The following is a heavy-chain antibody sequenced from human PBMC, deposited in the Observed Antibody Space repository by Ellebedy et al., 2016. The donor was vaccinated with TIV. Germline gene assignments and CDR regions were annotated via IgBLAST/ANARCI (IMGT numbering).Heavy chain of an antibody. CDR3: ARDRSVVMTSDAFDI. V-gene: IGHV3-20*04. Sequence: GESLKISCTGSGFTFDDYGMSWVRQAPGKGLEWVSGIKWNGGSTGYADSVKGRFTISRDNAKNSLYLQMNSLRAEDTSLYYCARDRSVVMTSDAFDIWGQGTMVTVSS. J-gene: IGHJ3*02. D-gene: IGHD4-23*01. CDR1: GFTFDDYG. CDR2: IKWNGGST.